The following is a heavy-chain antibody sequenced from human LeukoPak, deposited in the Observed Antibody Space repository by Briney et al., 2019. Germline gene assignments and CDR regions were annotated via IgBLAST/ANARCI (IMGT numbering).Heavy chain of an antibody. V-gene: IGHV3-74*01. Sequence: GGSLRLSCAASGFTFSTYWMHWVRQAPGKGLVWLSRTGNDGSSTTYADSVKGRFTISRDNTKNTLYVQMDSLRPEDTAVYYCARGIWRSYGLDVWGQGTTVTVSS. CDR3: ARGIWRSYGLDV. CDR2: TGNDGSST. J-gene: IGHJ6*02. CDR1: GFTFSTYW.